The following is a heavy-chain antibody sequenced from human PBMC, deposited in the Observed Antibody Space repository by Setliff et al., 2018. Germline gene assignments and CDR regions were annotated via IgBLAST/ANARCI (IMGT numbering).Heavy chain of an antibody. J-gene: IGHJ4*02. CDR3: ARLRGAFDY. V-gene: IGHV4-4*02. D-gene: IGHD3-16*01. CDR1: GGSISNANW. Sequence: KTSETLSLTCAVSGGSISNANWWSWVRQPPGKGLEWIGYIYYSGSTNYNPSLESRVTISVDTSKNQFSLRLNSATAADTAVYYCARLRGAFDYWGQGTLVTVSS. CDR2: IYYSGST.